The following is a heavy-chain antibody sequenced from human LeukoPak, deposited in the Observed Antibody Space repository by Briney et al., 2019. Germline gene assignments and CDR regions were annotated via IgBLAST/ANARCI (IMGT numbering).Heavy chain of an antibody. CDR1: GFTFSSYS. Sequence: GGSLRLSCAASGFTFSSYSMNWVRQAPGKGLGWVSYISSSSSTIYYADSVKGRFTISRDNAKNSLYLQMNSLRAEDTAVYYCAREGSRVYYYYYYMDVWGKGTTVTVSS. J-gene: IGHJ6*03. V-gene: IGHV3-48*01. CDR3: AREGSRVYYYYYYMDV. D-gene: IGHD2-2*01. CDR2: ISSSSSTI.